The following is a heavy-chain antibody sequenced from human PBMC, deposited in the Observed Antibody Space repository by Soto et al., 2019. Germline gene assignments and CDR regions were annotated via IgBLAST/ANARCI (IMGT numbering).Heavy chain of an antibody. CDR1: GFTFSSYS. J-gene: IGHJ6*02. V-gene: IGHV3-21*01. CDR2: ISSSSSYI. CDR3: ARDLSRPDTAMVYYYYYGMDV. D-gene: IGHD5-18*01. Sequence: GGSLRLSCAASGFTFSSYSMNWVRQAPGKGLEWVSSISSSSSYIYYADSVKGRFTISRDNAKNSLYLQMNSLRAEDTAVYYCARDLSRPDTAMVYYYYYGMDVWGQGTTVTVSS.